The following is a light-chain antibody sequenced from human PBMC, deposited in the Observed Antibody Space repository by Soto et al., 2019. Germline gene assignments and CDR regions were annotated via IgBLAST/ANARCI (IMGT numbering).Light chain of an antibody. J-gene: IGKJ4*01. CDR2: DVS. Sequence: EVVLTQSPATLSLSPGERATLSCRASQSVYSYLAWYQQKPGQPPRLLISDVSNRATGIPARFSGSGYGTDFTLTISSLVPEDFAVYYCQLRNDWPFTFGGGTKVEIK. CDR3: QLRNDWPFT. V-gene: IGKV3-11*01. CDR1: QSVYSY.